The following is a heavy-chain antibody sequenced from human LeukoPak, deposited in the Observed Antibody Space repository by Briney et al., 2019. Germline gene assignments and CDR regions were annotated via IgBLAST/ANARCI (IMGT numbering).Heavy chain of an antibody. D-gene: IGHD5-18*01. CDR2: IYYSGST. CDR3: AVVDTAMVTDAFDI. V-gene: IGHV4-30-4*01. CDR1: GGSISSGDYY. J-gene: IGHJ3*02. Sequence: SETLSLTCTVSGGSISSGDYYWSWIRQPPGKGLEWIGYIYYSGSTYYNPSLKSRVTISVDTSKNQFSLKLSSVTAADTAVYYCAVVDTAMVTDAFDIWGQGTMVTVSS.